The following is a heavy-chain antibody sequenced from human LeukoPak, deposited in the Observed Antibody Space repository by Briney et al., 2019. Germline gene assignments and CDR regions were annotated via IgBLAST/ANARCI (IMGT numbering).Heavy chain of an antibody. CDR1: GFTFSTHG. CDR2: IWNDGSNK. J-gene: IGHJ4*02. V-gene: IGHV3-33*01. D-gene: IGHD4-17*01. CDR3: ARPACDYGITFDY. Sequence: PGGSLRLSCAASGFTFSTHGMHWVRQAPGKGLEWVAFIWNDGSNKYYADSVKGRLTISRDNSKNTLYLQMNSLRAEDTAVYYCARPACDYGITFDYWGQGTLVTVSS.